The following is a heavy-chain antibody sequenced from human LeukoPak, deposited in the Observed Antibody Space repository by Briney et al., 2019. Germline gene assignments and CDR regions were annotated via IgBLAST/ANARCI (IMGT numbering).Heavy chain of an antibody. CDR1: GVSMGAYY. J-gene: IGHJ4*02. D-gene: IGHD3-16*01. CDR3: ARGAALGY. Sequence: SETPSLTCTVSGVSMGAYYWSWIRQPPGKGLEWIGYVYYRGITNYNPSLQSRVTISVDTSKNQFSLKLSSVTAADTAVYYCARGAALGYWGQGTVVTVSS. V-gene: IGHV4-59*08. CDR2: VYYRGIT.